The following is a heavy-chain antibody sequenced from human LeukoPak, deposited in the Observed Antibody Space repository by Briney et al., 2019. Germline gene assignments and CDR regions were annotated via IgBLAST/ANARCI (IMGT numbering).Heavy chain of an antibody. D-gene: IGHD3-3*01. CDR3: AREYDFWSGYSTGLDAFDI. V-gene: IGHV1-2*02. J-gene: IGHJ3*02. CDR2: INPNSGGT. Sequence: PRASVKVSCKASGYTFTGYYMHWVRQAPGQGLEWMGWINPNSGGTNYAQKFQGRVTMTRDTSISTAYMELSRLRSDDTAVYYCAREYDFWSGYSTGLDAFDIWGQGTMVTVSS. CDR1: GYTFTGYY.